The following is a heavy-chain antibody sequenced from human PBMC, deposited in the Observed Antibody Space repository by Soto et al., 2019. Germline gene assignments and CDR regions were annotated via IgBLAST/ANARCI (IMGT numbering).Heavy chain of an antibody. V-gene: IGHV1-3*01. CDR2: INAGNGNT. CDR3: ARDKVGLRLKDLDTQNYWYFAL. D-gene: IGHD3-3*01. CDR1: GYTFTSYA. J-gene: IGHJ2*01. Sequence: ASVKVSCKASGYTFTSYAMHWVRQAPGQRLEWMGWINAGNGNTKYSQKFQGRVTITRDTSASTAYMELSSLRSEDTAVYYCARDKVGLRLKDLDTQNYWYFALWGRGTLVTVFS.